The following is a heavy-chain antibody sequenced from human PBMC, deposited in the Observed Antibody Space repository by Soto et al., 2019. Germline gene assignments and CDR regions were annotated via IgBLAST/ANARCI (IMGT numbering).Heavy chain of an antibody. CDR2: IYYSGST. CDR3: ARLGYDFWSGYYKHYYYMDV. Sequence: PSETLSLTCTVSGGSISSSSYYWGWIRQPPGKGLEWIGSIYYSGSTYYNPSLKSRVTISVDTSKNQFSLKLSSVTAADTAVYYCARLGYDFWSGYYKHYYYMDVWGKGTTVTVS. V-gene: IGHV4-39*01. J-gene: IGHJ6*03. D-gene: IGHD3-3*01. CDR1: GGSISSSSYY.